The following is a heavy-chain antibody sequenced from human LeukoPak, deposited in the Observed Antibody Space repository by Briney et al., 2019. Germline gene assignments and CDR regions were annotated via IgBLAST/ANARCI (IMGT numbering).Heavy chain of an antibody. CDR3: ARGYCDFWSGYWTL. J-gene: IGHJ3*01. V-gene: IGHV3-23*01. D-gene: IGHD3-3*01. CDR2: ISGSGGST. CDR1: GFTFSSYA. Sequence: PGGSLRLSCAASGFTFSSYAMSWVRQAPGKGLEWVSAISGSGGSTNYADSVKGRFTISRDNSKNTVYLQMNSLRAEDTAVYYCARGYCDFWSGYWTLWGQGTMVTVSS.